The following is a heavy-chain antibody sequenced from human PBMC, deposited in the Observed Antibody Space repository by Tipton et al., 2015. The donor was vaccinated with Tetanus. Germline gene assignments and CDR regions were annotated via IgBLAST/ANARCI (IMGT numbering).Heavy chain of an antibody. Sequence: SLRLSCAASGFTASNNYMYWVRRAPGKGLEWVSVIYSGGSTYYADSVKGRFTISRDNSKNTLYLQMNSLRAEDTAVYYCAREPAATGTSLFDYWGQGALVTVSS. J-gene: IGHJ4*02. D-gene: IGHD6-13*01. CDR2: IYSGGST. CDR1: GFTASNNY. CDR3: AREPAATGTSLFDY. V-gene: IGHV3-53*01.